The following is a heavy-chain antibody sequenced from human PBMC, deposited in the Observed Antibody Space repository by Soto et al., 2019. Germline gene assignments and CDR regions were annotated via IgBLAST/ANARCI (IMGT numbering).Heavy chain of an antibody. D-gene: IGHD2-8*01. CDR2: ISAYNGNT. Sequence: ASVKVSYKASGYTFTSYGISWVRQAPGQGLEWMGWISAYNGNTNYAQKLQGRVTMTTDTSTSTAYMELRSLRSDDTAVYYCAREACTNGVCYNWDYYYYGMDVWGQGTTVTVSS. V-gene: IGHV1-18*04. CDR3: AREACTNGVCYNWDYYYYGMDV. J-gene: IGHJ6*02. CDR1: GYTFTSYG.